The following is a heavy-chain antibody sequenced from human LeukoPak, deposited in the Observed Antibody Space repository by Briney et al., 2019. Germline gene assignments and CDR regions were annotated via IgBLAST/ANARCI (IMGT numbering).Heavy chain of an antibody. V-gene: IGHV3-48*01. CDR2: ISSSSSTI. D-gene: IGHD3-22*01. J-gene: IGHJ4*02. Sequence: GGSLRFSFAASGSTFSTYSMNWVRQAPGKGLGWVSYISSSSSTIYYADSVKGRFTISRDNAKNSLYLQMNSLRAEDTAVYYCARGSTYYDSSGQVPFDYWGQGTLVTVSS. CDR3: ARGSTYYDSSGQVPFDY. CDR1: GSTFSTYS.